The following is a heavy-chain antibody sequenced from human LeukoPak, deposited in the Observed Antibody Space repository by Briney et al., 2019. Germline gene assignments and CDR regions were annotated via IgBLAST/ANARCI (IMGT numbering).Heavy chain of an antibody. V-gene: IGHV3-23*01. CDR3: ASAAFYYSSGSYYRYAFDI. Sequence: PGGSLRLSCAASGFTFSSYAMSWVRQAPGKGLGWVSAISGSGGSTYYADSVKGRFTISRDNSKNTLYFQMNSLRAEDTAVYYCASAAFYYSSGSYYRYAFDIWGQGTMVTVSS. D-gene: IGHD3-10*01. CDR2: ISGSGGST. J-gene: IGHJ3*02. CDR1: GFTFSSYA.